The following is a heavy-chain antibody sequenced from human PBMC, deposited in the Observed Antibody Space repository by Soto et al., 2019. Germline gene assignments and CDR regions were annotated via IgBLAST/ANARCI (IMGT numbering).Heavy chain of an antibody. CDR3: AKDTRSLITDYVSGVLDL. V-gene: IGHV3-9*01. J-gene: IGHJ2*01. D-gene: IGHD3-22*01. CDR1: GFTFDDYA. Sequence: GGSLRLSCAASGFTFDDYAMHWVRQAPGKGLEWVSGISWNSGSIGYADSVKGRFTISRDNAKNSLYLQMNSLRAEDTALYYCAKDTRSLITDYVSGVLDLWGRGTLVTVSS. CDR2: ISWNSGSI.